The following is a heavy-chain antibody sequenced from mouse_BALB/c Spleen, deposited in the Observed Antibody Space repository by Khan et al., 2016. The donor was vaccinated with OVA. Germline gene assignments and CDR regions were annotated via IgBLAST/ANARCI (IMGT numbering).Heavy chain of an antibody. J-gene: IGHJ2*01. V-gene: IGHV1S132*01. CDR3: AREEALYHFDH. Sequence: QVPLQQSGAELVRPGASVKLSCKTSGYIFTSYWIHWVKQRSGQGLEWIARIYPGTDNSYYNEKFKDKATLTADKSSSTAYMQLSSLKSEDSDVYCCAREEALYHFDHWGQGTTLTVSS. CDR1: GYIFTSYW. D-gene: IGHD3-2*02. CDR2: IYPGTDNS.